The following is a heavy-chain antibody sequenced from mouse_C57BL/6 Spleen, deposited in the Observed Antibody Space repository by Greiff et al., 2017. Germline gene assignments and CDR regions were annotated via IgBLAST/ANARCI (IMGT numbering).Heavy chain of an antibody. CDR3: TDKLGFDY. CDR2: IDPETGGT. D-gene: IGHD4-1*01. V-gene: IGHV1-15*01. CDR1: GYTFTDYE. Sequence: LVESGAELVRPGASVTLSCKASGYTFTDYEMHWVKQTPVHGLEWIGAIDPETGGTAYNQKFKGKAILTADKSSSTAYMELRSLTSEDSAVYYCTDKLGFDYWGQGTTLTVSS. J-gene: IGHJ2*01.